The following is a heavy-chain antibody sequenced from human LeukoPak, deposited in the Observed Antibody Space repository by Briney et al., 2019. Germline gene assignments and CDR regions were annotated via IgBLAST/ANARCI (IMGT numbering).Heavy chain of an antibody. Sequence: GESLKISCEGSGYSFTSYWIGWVRQMPGKGLEWMGIIYPGDSDTRYSPSFQGQVTISVDKSISTAYLQWSSLKASDTAMYYCARSEIAAAGTTDYWGQGTLVTVSS. CDR1: GYSFTSYW. J-gene: IGHJ4*02. V-gene: IGHV5-51*01. CDR3: ARSEIAAAGTTDY. D-gene: IGHD6-13*01. CDR2: IYPGDSDT.